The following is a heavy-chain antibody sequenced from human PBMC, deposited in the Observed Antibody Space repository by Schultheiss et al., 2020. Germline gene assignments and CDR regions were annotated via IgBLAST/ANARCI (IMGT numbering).Heavy chain of an antibody. Sequence: GESLKISCKASGYNMTTYGISWVRQAPGQGLEWVGWISAYNGNTNYARNVQGRVTMTSDTSTSTAYMELRSLRYNDTAVYFCVLVAQTLDFDYWGHGTLVTVSS. CDR1: GYNMTTYG. J-gene: IGHJ4*01. CDR3: VLVAQTLDFDY. D-gene: IGHD5-12*01. CDR2: ISAYNGNT. V-gene: IGHV1-18*01.